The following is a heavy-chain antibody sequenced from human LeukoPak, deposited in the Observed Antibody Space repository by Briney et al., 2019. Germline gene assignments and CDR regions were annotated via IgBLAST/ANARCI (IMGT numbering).Heavy chain of an antibody. D-gene: IGHD2-15*01. CDR3: ARDTLARYYYYGMDV. CDR1: GYTFTGYY. CDR2: INPSGGST. J-gene: IGHJ6*02. V-gene: IGHV1-46*01. Sequence: ASVKVSCKASGYTFTGYYMHWVRQAPGQGLEWMGIINPSGGSTSYAQKFQGRVTMTRDTSTSTVYMELSSLRSEDTAVYYCARDTLARYYYYGMDVWGQGTTVTVSS.